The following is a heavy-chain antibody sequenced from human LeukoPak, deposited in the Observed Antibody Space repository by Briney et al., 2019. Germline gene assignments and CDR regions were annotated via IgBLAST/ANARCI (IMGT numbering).Heavy chain of an antibody. V-gene: IGHV3-53*01. CDR2: LYSGGST. Sequence: GGSLRLSCAASEFIVSINYMTWVRQAPGKGLEWVSVLYSGGSTNYADSVKGRFTISRDNSKNTLYLQMNSLRAEDTAVYYCARVRDYYDSRGYYFEYFDHWGQGTLVTVSS. D-gene: IGHD3-22*01. J-gene: IGHJ1*01. CDR1: EFIVSINY. CDR3: ARVRDYYDSRGYYFEYFDH.